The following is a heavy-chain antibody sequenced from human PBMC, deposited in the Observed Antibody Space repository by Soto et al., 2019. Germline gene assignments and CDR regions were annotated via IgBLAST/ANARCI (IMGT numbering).Heavy chain of an antibody. J-gene: IGHJ4*02. CDR3: ARDLADY. CDR1: GFTFSNYA. CDR2: IWYDGSNK. Sequence: QVQLVESGGGVVQPGRSLRLSCTASGFTFSNYAMHWVRQAPGQGLEWVAIIWYDGSNKFYADSVKVRFTISRDNSKNSLYLQMNNLRVEDTAVYYCARDLADYWGQGTLVTVSS. V-gene: IGHV3-33*01.